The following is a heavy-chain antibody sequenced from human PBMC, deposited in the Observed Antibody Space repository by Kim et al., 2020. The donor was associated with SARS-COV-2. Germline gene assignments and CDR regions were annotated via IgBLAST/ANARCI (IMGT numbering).Heavy chain of an antibody. Sequence: GGSLRLSCAASGFTFSSYAMSWVRQAPGKGLEWVSAISGSGGSTYYADSVKGRFTISRDNSKNTLYLQMNSLRAEDTAVYYCAKGADYDFWSGYPYYYYGMDVWGQGTTVTVSS. V-gene: IGHV3-23*01. CDR2: ISGSGGST. CDR3: AKGADYDFWSGYPYYYYGMDV. J-gene: IGHJ6*02. D-gene: IGHD3-3*01. CDR1: GFTFSSYA.